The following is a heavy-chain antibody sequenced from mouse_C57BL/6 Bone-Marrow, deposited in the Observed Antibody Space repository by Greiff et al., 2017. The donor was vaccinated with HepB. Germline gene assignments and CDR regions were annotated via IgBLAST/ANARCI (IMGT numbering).Heavy chain of an antibody. Sequence: QVQLKESGAELVKPGASVKLSCTASGYTFTGYWIEWVQQTPGHGLEWIGEILPGSGSTNYNEKFKGRDTFTANTSSNTAYMQLSSLTTEDSAIYYCTRINWDWGQGTTLTVSS. V-gene: IGHV1-9*01. CDR2: ILPGSGST. CDR3: TRINWD. CDR1: GYTFTGYW. J-gene: IGHJ2*01. D-gene: IGHD2-4*01.